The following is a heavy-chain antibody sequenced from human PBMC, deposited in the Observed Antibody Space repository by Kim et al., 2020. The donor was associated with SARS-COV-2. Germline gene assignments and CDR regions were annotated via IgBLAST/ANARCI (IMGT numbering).Heavy chain of an antibody. CDR3: ARVGFSGGSCNYYGMDV. Sequence: ASVKVSCKASGYTFTSYDINWVRQATGQGLEWMGWMNPNSGNTGYAQKFQGRVTMTRNTSISTAYMELSSLRSEDTAVYYCARVGFSGGSCNYYGMDVWGQGTTVTVSS. J-gene: IGHJ6*02. V-gene: IGHV1-8*01. D-gene: IGHD2-15*01. CDR1: GYTFTSYD. CDR2: MNPNSGNT.